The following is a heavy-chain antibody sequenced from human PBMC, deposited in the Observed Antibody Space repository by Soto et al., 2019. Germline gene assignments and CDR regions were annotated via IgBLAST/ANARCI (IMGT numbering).Heavy chain of an antibody. V-gene: IGHV4-61*08. CDR2: VYFSGST. CDR3: ARIPVDTYMIYWSDP. J-gene: IGHJ5*02. Sequence: SETLSLTCSVSGDSVSSGDYYWSWIRQPPGKGLEWIGHVYFSGSTNYIPSLKSRLTMSVDTAKNQFSLKLNSATAADTAVYYCARIPVDTYMIYWSDPWGQGTQVTVSS. D-gene: IGHD3-16*01. CDR1: GDSVSSGDYY.